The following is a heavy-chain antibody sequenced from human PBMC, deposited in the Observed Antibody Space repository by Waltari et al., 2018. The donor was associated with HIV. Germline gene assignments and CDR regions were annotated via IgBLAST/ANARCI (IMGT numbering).Heavy chain of an antibody. J-gene: IGHJ6*02. CDR2: INAGNGNT. CDR1: GYTFPSYS. Sequence: QVQLVQSGAEVKKPGASVKVSRKASGYTFPSYSMHWVRQAPGRRFEWMGWINAGNGNTKYSQKMQGRVTITRDTSASTAYMELTSLRSEDTAVYYCAREKNIPEKYDGMDVWGQGTTVTVSS. V-gene: IGHV1-3*01. CDR3: AREKNIPEKYDGMDV.